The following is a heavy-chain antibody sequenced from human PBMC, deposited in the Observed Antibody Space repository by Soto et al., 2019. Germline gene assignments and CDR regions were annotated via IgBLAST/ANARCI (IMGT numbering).Heavy chain of an antibody. V-gene: IGHV3-21*01. J-gene: IGHJ4*02. Sequence: PGWSLRLSFAASGFTFSSYSMNWVREAPGKVLEWVSSISSSSSYIYYADSVKGRFTISRDNAKNSLYLQMNSLRAEDTAVYYCAREYHYDSSGYYRTLGFDYWGQGTMVTVSS. CDR2: ISSSSSYI. CDR3: AREYHYDSSGYYRTLGFDY. CDR1: GFTFSSYS. D-gene: IGHD3-22*01.